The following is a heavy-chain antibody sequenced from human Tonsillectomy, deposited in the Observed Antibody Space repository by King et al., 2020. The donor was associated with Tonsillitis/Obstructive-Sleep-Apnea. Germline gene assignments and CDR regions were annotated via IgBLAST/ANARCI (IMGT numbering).Heavy chain of an antibody. J-gene: IGHJ5*02. Sequence: QLQESGPGLVKPSETLSLTCTVSGDPITDNYWSWIRQSPGKGLEWLGFIYYSGTTNYNPSVKSRITISIDTSKSQFFLKLRSVTAADTALYYCARGAVFFDYSSSGIFDPWGQGTLVTVSS. V-gene: IGHV4-59*01. CDR3: ARGAVFFDYSSSGIFDP. D-gene: IGHD6-6*01. CDR1: GDPITDNY. CDR2: IYYSGTT.